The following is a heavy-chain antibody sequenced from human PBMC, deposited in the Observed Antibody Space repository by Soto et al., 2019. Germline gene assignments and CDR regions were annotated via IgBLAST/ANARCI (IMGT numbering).Heavy chain of an antibody. Sequence: GGSLRLSCAASGFTFSSYDMHWVRQATGKGLEWVSAIGTAGDTYYPGSVKGRFTISRENAKNSLYLQMNSLRAGDTAVYYCARGSPISGTIDYWGQGTLVTVSS. CDR2: IGTAGDT. D-gene: IGHD3-10*01. V-gene: IGHV3-13*01. J-gene: IGHJ4*02. CDR1: GFTFSSYD. CDR3: ARGSPISGTIDY.